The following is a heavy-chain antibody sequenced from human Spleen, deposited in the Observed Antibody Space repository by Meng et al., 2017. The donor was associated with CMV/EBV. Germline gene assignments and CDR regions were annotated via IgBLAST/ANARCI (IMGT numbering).Heavy chain of an antibody. CDR2: INHSGST. CDR1: YF. CDR3: ARESVVVVPAAMFNRRGDYAFDV. J-gene: IGHJ3*01. Sequence: YFWSWIRQPPGKGLEWIGEINHSGSTNYNPSLKSRVAISVDMSKNQFSLRLTSVTAADTAVYYCARESVVVVPAAMFNRRGDYAFDVWSHGTVVTVSS. D-gene: IGHD2-2*01. V-gene: IGHV4-34*01.